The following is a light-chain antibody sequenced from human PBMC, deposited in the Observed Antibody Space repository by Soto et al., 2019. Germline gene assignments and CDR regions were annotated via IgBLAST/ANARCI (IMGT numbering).Light chain of an antibody. J-gene: IGKJ1*01. CDR1: QTISSW. CDR3: QQYNSYSEA. V-gene: IGKV1-5*03. Sequence: IRRTKYPYTLCGSVGDRVTITCRASQTISSWLAWYQQKPGKAPKLLIYKASTLKSGVPSRFSGSGSGTEFTLTISSLQPDDFAPYYCQQYNSYSEAFGQGTKVDIK. CDR2: KAS.